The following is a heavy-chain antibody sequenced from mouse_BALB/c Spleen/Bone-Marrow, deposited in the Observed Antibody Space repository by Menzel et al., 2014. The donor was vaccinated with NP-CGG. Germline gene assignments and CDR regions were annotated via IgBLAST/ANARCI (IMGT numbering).Heavy chain of an antibody. D-gene: IGHD2-1*01. J-gene: IGHJ3*01. CDR2: ISSGSSTI. Sequence: EVKLMESGGGLVQPGGSRKLSCAASGFTFXSFGMHWVCQAPEKGLEWVAYISSGSSTIYYADTVKGRFTISRDNPKNTLFLQMTSLRSEDTAMYYCARGGNYAWFAYWGQGTLVTVSA. V-gene: IGHV5-17*02. CDR3: ARGGNYAWFAY. CDR1: GFTFXSFG.